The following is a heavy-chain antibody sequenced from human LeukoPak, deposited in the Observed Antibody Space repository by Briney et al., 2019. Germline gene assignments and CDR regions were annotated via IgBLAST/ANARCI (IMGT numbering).Heavy chain of an antibody. V-gene: IGHV3-30*02. D-gene: IGHD6-6*01. Sequence: GRSLRLSCAASGFTFSSYGMHWVRQAPGKGLEWVAFIRYDGSNKYYADSVKGRFTISRDNSKNTLYLQMNSLRAEDTAVYYCAKDRQLVSSYFDYWGQGTLVTVSS. CDR3: AKDRQLVSSYFDY. CDR2: IRYDGSNK. CDR1: GFTFSSYG. J-gene: IGHJ4*02.